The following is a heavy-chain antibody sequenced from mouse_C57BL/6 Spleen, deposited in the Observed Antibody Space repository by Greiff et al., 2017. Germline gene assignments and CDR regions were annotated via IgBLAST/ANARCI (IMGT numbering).Heavy chain of an antibody. Sequence: QVQLKQSGPELVKPGASVKISCKASGYSFPSYYIHWVKQRPGQGLEWIGWIYPGSGNTKYNEKFKGKATLTADTSSSTAYMQLSSLTSEDSAVYYCARSNPYAMDYWGQGTSVTVSS. CDR3: ARSNPYAMDY. CDR2: IYPGSGNT. J-gene: IGHJ4*01. D-gene: IGHD2-5*01. CDR1: GYSFPSYY. V-gene: IGHV1-66*01.